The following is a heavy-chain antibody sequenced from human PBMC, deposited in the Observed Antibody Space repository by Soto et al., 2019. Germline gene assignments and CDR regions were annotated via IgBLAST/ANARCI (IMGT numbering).Heavy chain of an antibody. J-gene: IGHJ3*02. CDR3: ASPLRYYDSSGYFGAFDI. V-gene: IGHV4-34*01. CDR1: WGAFRGYY. Sequence: FETLRLPWAVFWGAFRGYYWSWIRQPPGKGLEWIGEINHSGSTNYNPSLKSRVTISVDTSKNQFSLKLSSVTAADTAVYYCASPLRYYDSSGYFGAFDIWGQGTMVTVSS. CDR2: INHSGST. D-gene: IGHD3-22*01.